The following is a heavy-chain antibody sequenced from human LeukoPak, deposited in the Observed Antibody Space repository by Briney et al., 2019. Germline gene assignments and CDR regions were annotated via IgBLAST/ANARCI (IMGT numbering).Heavy chain of an antibody. J-gene: IGHJ6*02. CDR2: IYYSGST. D-gene: IGHD6-13*01. V-gene: IGHV4-59*11. CDR3: ARGPTPYSSSWYNYYYYYGMDV. Sequence: SETLSLTCTVSGGSISSHYWSWIRQPPGKGLEWIGYIYYSGSTNYNPSLKSRVTISVDTSKNQFSLKLSSVTAADTAVYYCARGPTPYSSSWYNYYYYYGMDVWGQGTTVTVSS. CDR1: GGSISSHY.